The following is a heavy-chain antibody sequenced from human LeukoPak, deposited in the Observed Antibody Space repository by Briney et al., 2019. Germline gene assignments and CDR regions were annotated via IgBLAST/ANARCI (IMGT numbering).Heavy chain of an antibody. CDR1: GRSIGTSNYH. J-gene: IGHJ5*02. D-gene: IGHD6-19*01. Sequence: KSSETLTLTCTVSGRSIGTSNYHWGRIPQPPGKGLEWFGSFCNYWVPYYNSSLQSRLIMSVDPSKNEFSLKLTSMTAADTAVYYCARNTSVAVAGGPPDWFDPCGEGTLVVASS. V-gene: IGHV4-39*01. CDR3: ARNTSVAVAGGPPDWFDP. CDR2: FCNYWVP.